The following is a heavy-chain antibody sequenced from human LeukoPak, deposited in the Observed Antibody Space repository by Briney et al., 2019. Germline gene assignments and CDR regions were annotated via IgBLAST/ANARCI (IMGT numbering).Heavy chain of an antibody. CDR1: GGSISSSSSY. Sequence: SETLSLTCSVSGGSISSSSSYWGWIRQPPGKGLEWIGSIYYSGSSFDNPALKSRVTISVDTSKNQFSLKLTSVTAADTAVYYCARYDFNKYFDYWGQGILVTVSS. CDR3: ARYDFNKYFDY. J-gene: IGHJ4*02. CDR2: IYYSGSS. D-gene: IGHD3-3*01. V-gene: IGHV4-39*07.